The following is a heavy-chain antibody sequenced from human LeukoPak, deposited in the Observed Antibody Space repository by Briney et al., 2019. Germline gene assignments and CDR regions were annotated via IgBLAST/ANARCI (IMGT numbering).Heavy chain of an antibody. V-gene: IGHV4-61*02. D-gene: IGHD2-2*03. J-gene: IGHJ6*03. Sequence: SETLSLTCTVSGDSITSGTYYWTWIRQPAGKGLEWIGRINTSGSTNYNPSLKSRVTMSVDTSKNQFSLKLSSVTAADTAVYYCARDKLDIVIVPGRESSFYYYYYMDVWGKGTTVTISS. CDR1: GDSITSGTYY. CDR3: ARDKLDIVIVPGRESSFYYYYYMDV. CDR2: INTSGST.